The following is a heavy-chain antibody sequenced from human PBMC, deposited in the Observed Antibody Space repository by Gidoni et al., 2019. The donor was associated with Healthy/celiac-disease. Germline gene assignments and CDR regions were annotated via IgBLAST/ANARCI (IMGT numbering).Heavy chain of an antibody. CDR3: TTEIKRVVIGERFQYAFDI. Sequence: EVQLVESGGGLVKPGGSLRLSCAASAFTVSNARMSWVRQAQGKGLEWGGRIKSKTDGRTTDYAEPVKGRFTISRDDSKNTLYLQMNSLKTEDTAVYYCTTEIKRVVIGERFQYAFDIWGQGTMVTVSS. V-gene: IGHV3-15*01. J-gene: IGHJ3*02. CDR2: IKSKTDGRTT. D-gene: IGHD3-22*01. CDR1: AFTVSNAR.